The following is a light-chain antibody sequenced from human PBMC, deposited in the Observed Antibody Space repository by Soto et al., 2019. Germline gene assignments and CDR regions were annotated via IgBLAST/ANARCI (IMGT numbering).Light chain of an antibody. J-gene: IGKJ1*01. CDR2: GAS. CDR3: QHYNNWPPWT. V-gene: IGKV3-15*01. CDR1: QIVSSSY. Sequence: EIVITQSPATLSLSPVERATLSCRASQIVSSSYLAWYQQKPGQAPRLLIYGASTRATGVPARFSGSASGTEFTLTISSLQSEDFAVYYCQHYNNWPPWTFGQGTKVDIK.